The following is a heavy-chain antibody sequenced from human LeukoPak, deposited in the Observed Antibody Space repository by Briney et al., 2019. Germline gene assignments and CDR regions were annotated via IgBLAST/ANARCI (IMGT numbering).Heavy chain of an antibody. J-gene: IGHJ5*02. CDR3: AREGSGWYDTGNWFDP. CDR1: GYSFTSYW. Sequence: GESLKISCKGSGYSFTSYWIGWVRQMPGKGLEWMGIIYPGDSDTRYSPSFQGQVTISADKSISTAYLQWSSLKASDTAMYYCAREGSGWYDTGNWFDPWGQGTLVTVSS. D-gene: IGHD6-19*01. V-gene: IGHV5-51*01. CDR2: IYPGDSDT.